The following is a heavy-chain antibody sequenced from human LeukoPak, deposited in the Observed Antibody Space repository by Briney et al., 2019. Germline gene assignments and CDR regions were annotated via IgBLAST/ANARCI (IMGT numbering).Heavy chain of an antibody. J-gene: IGHJ4*02. Sequence: PGESLKISCKGSGYIFTNYRIGWVRQMPGKGLEWMGLIYPGDSDTRYSPSFQGQVTMSVDKSITTAYLQWSSLKASDTAMYFCVRAEYFASESFPAHYWGQGTLVIVSS. CDR2: IYPGDSDT. D-gene: IGHD3-10*01. CDR1: GYIFTNYR. V-gene: IGHV5-51*01. CDR3: VRAEYFASESFPAHY.